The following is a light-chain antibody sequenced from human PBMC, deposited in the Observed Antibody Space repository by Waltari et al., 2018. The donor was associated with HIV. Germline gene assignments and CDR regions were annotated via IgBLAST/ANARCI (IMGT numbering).Light chain of an antibody. V-gene: IGLV1-44*01. J-gene: IGLJ1*01. Sequence: QSVLAQPPSASGTPGQRVTISCSGSTSNIGGKTVSWYQQLPGTAPKLRIYSKPGRPSVLPDHLSGSTSGTSASLVISGLQSEDEADYYCAAWDDSLKGGAFGTGTKVTVL. CDR2: SKP. CDR1: TSNIGGKT. CDR3: AAWDDSLKGGA.